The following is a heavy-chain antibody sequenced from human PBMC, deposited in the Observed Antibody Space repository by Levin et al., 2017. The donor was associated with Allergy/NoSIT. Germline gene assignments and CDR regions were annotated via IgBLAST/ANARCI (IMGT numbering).Heavy chain of an antibody. D-gene: IGHD3-3*01. CDR3: ARVGITLFGVVTPSYYFDY. CDR1: GGTFSSYA. CDR2: IIPIFGTA. Sequence: SVKVSCKASGGTFSSYAISWVRQAPGQGLEWMGGIIPIFGTANYAQKFQGRVTITAEKSTSTAYMELSSLRSEDTAVYYCARVGITLFGVVTPSYYFDYWGQGTLVTVSS. V-gene: IGHV1-69*06. J-gene: IGHJ4*02.